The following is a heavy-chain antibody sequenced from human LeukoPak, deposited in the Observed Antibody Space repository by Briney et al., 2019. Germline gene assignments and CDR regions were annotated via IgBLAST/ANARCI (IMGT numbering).Heavy chain of an antibody. CDR2: IPYDGSSK. Sequence: GGSLRLSCAASGFAFSSYAMQWVRQPPGEGLEWVAFIPYDGSSKYYADSVRGRFTISRDNSKNTLYLQMSSLRAEDTAVYYCARGYYYDGSGFRFDSWGQGTLVTVSS. J-gene: IGHJ4*02. V-gene: IGHV3-30*15. D-gene: IGHD3-22*01. CDR1: GFAFSSYA. CDR3: ARGYYYDGSGFRFDS.